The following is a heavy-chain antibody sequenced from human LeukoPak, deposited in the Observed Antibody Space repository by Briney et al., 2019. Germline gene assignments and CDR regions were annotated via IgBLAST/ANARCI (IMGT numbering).Heavy chain of an antibody. CDR2: INADNGNT. V-gene: IGHV1-3*03. CDR3: ARGRGTAGSNRDFYYYYYMDV. J-gene: IGHJ6*03. Sequence: ASVKVSCKASGYIFSTYAIHWVRQAPGQRLEWMGWINADNGNTKYSPEFQGRVTITRDSSASTAYMELSSLRSDDRAIYYCARGRGTAGSNRDFYYYYYMDVWGTGTTVIVSS. D-gene: IGHD6-13*01. CDR1: GYIFSTYA.